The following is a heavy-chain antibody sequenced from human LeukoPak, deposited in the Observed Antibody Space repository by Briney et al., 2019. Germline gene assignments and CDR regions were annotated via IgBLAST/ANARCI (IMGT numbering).Heavy chain of an antibody. V-gene: IGHV3-23*01. J-gene: IGHJ4*02. D-gene: IGHD6-19*01. CDR3: AKADGFGVAGTADY. Sequence: HPGGSLRLSCAASGFIFSSYSMNWVRQAPGKGLEWVSGIGGSGTRTYYADSVKGRFTIPRDNSKNTLYLQMNSLRAEDTALYYCAKADGFGVAGTADYWGQGTLVTVSS. CDR2: IGGSGTRT. CDR1: GFIFSSYS.